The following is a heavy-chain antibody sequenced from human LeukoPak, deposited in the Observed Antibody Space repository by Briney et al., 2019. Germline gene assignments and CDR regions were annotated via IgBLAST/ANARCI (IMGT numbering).Heavy chain of an antibody. Sequence: GGSLRLSCAASGFTFSSYEMNWVRQAPGKGLEWVSYISSSGSTIYYADSVKGRFNISRENAKNSLYLKMNSLRAEDTAVYYCARCYYDFWSGYYKNGMDVWGQGTTVTVSS. CDR1: GFTFSSYE. V-gene: IGHV3-48*03. D-gene: IGHD3-3*01. CDR2: ISSSGSTI. CDR3: ARCYYDFWSGYYKNGMDV. J-gene: IGHJ6*02.